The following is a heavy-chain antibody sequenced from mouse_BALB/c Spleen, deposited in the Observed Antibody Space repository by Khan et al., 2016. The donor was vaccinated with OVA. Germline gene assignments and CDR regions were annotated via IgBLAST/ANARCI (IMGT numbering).Heavy chain of an antibody. J-gene: IGHJ2*01. CDR3: MGWGYYYFDY. CDR2: INSDGSAI. V-gene: IGHV11-2*02. Sequence: EVQLLETGGGLVQPGGSRGLSCEGSGFTFSGFWMSWVRQTPGKTLDWIGDINSDGSAINYAPYIKDRFTIFRDNNKSTLYLQMSNVRSEDTATYFCMGWGYYYFDYWGQGTTLTVSA. CDR1: GFTFSGFW. D-gene: IGHD3-1*01.